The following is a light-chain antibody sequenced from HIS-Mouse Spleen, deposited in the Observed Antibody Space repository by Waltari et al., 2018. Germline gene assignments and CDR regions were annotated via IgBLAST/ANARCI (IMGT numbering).Light chain of an antibody. V-gene: IGLV1-47*01. J-gene: IGLJ3*02. CDR1: RSNIGSNY. CDR3: AAWDDSLSGPV. Sequence: QSVLTQPPSASGTPGQRVTIPCSGSRSNIGSNYVYWYQQPPGPAPKPLIYRNNQRPSGVPDRFSGSKSGTSASLAISGLRSEDEADYYCAAWDDSLSGPVFGGGTKLTVL. CDR2: RNN.